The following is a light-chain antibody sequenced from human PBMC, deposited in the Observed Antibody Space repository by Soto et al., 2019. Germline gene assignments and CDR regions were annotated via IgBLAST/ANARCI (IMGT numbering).Light chain of an antibody. V-gene: IGLV2-14*03. CDR2: GVT. CDR1: SGDVGFYDF. Sequence: QSALTQPASMSGSPGQSITISCTGTSGDVGFYDFVSWYQQHPGKVPRLIIYGVTKRPSGVSHRFSGSKSGNTASLTISGLQVEDEADYSCASYTDSSTYVFGGGTKVTVL. CDR3: ASYTDSSTYV. J-gene: IGLJ3*02.